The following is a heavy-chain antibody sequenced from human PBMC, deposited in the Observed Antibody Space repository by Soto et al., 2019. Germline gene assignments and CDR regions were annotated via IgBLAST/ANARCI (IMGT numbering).Heavy chain of an antibody. J-gene: IGHJ4*02. D-gene: IGHD3-16*01. CDR1: GGSISSRDSY. CDR2: FHYSGST. V-gene: IGHV4-39*01. CDR3: ARGFGRSHFDY. Sequence: PSETLSLTCTVSGGSISSRDSYWGWIRQPPGKGLEWIGSFHYSGSTYYNPSLKSRVTISVDTSKNQLSLRVISVTAADTAVYYCARGFGRSHFDYWGQGTLVTVSS.